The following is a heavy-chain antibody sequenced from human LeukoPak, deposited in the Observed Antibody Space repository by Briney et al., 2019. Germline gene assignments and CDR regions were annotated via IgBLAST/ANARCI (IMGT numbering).Heavy chain of an antibody. CDR2: ISSSGSTI. V-gene: IGHV3-48*03. CDR1: GFTFSSYE. J-gene: IGHJ6*04. CDR3: AELGITMIGGV. D-gene: IGHD3-10*02. Sequence: PGGSLTLSCAASGFTFSSYEMNWVRQAPGKGLAWVSYISSSGSTIYYADSVKGRFTISRDNAKNSLYLQMNSLRAEDTAVYYWAELGITMIGGVWGKGTTVTISS.